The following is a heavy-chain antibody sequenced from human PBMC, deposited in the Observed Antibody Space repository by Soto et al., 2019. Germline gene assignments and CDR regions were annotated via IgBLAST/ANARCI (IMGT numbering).Heavy chain of an antibody. Sequence: QVQLQQWGAGLLKPSETLSLTCAVYGGSFSGYYWSWIRQPPGKGLEWIGEINHSGSTNYNPSLKSRVTISVGTSKNQFSLMLSSVTAADTAVYYCARGRLGYCSGGSCYYYYYYMDVWGKGTTVTVSS. J-gene: IGHJ6*03. V-gene: IGHV4-34*01. CDR1: GGSFSGYY. D-gene: IGHD2-15*01. CDR3: ARGRLGYCSGGSCYYYYYYMDV. CDR2: INHSGST.